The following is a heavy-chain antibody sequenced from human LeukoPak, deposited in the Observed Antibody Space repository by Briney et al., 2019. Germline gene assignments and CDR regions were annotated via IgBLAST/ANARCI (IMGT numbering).Heavy chain of an antibody. CDR3: AKDYLVLRFLEWLSNYFDY. CDR2: ISGSGGST. D-gene: IGHD3-3*01. Sequence: PGGSLRLSCAASGFTFSSYAMSWVRQAPGKGLDWVSAISGSGGSTYYADSVKGRFTISRDNSKNTLYLQMNSLRAEDTAVYYCAKDYLVLRFLEWLSNYFDYWGQGTLVTVSS. V-gene: IGHV3-23*01. CDR1: GFTFSSYA. J-gene: IGHJ4*02.